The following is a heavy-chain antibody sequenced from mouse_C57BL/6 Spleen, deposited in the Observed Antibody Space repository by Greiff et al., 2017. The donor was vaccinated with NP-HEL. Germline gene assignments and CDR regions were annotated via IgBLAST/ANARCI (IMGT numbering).Heavy chain of an antibody. CDR3: ARNGLLYSSLYFYV. D-gene: IGHD1-1*01. Sequence: VKLVESGPGLVQPSQSLSITCTVSGFSLTSYGVHWVRQSPGKGLEWLGVIWSGGSSDYNAAFISRLSISKDNSKSQVFFKMNSLQADDTAIYYCARNGLLYSSLYFYVWGTGTTVTVSS. CDR2: IWSGGSS. V-gene: IGHV2-2*01. CDR1: GFSLTSYG. J-gene: IGHJ1*03.